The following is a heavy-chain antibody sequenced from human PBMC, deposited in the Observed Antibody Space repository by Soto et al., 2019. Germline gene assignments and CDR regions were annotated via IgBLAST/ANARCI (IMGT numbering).Heavy chain of an antibody. CDR1: GFTFSSYG. CDR3: AKAIITFGGVILSYYYYGMDV. D-gene: IGHD3-16*01. CDR2: ISYDGSNK. Sequence: QVQLVESGGGVVQPGRSLRLSCAASGFTFSSYGMHWVRQAPGKGLEWVAVISYDGSNKYYADSVKGRFTISRDNSKNTLYLQMNSLRAEDTAVYYCAKAIITFGGVILSYYYYGMDVWGQGTTVTVSS. V-gene: IGHV3-30*18. J-gene: IGHJ6*02.